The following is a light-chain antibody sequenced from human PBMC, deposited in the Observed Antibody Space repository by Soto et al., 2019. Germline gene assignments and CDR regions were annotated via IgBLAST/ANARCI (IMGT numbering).Light chain of an antibody. CDR1: QSVSRSY. CDR2: GES. CDR3: QQYKT. J-gene: IGKJ1*01. V-gene: IGKV3-20*01. Sequence: EILFTQSPGTLSLSPGERGTLSCRASQSVSRSYLAWYQQKPGEAPRLLIYGESSRATGIPDRFSGSGSGTDFTLTSSRLEHEDFAVYYCQQYKTCGQGAKVDI.